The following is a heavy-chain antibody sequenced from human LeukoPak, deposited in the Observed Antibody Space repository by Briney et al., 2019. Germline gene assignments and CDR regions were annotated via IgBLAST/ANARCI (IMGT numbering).Heavy chain of an antibody. CDR3: AAMIVIPHSPSYYLDY. J-gene: IGHJ4*02. Sequence: KRGESLKISCKGSGYSFITYWIGWVRQMPGKGLEWMGIIYPGDSDTRYSPTFQGQVTISADKSISTAYLQWSSLKASDTAMYCCAAMIVIPHSPSYYLDYWGQGTLVTVSS. CDR1: GYSFITYW. D-gene: IGHD3-22*01. V-gene: IGHV5-51*01. CDR2: IYPGDSDT.